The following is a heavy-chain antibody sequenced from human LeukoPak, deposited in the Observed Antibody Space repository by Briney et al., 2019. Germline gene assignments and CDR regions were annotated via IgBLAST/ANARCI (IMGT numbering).Heavy chain of an antibody. CDR2: ISGSGGST. J-gene: IGHJ4*02. V-gene: IGHV3-23*01. CDR3: ASLYDSSGFPFDY. D-gene: IGHD3-22*01. Sequence: PGGSLRLSCAASGFTFSSYAMSWVRQAPGKGLEWVSAISGSGGSTYYADSVKGRFTISRDNSKNTLYLQMNSLRVEDTAVYYCASLYDSSGFPFDYWGQGTLVTVSS. CDR1: GFTFSSYA.